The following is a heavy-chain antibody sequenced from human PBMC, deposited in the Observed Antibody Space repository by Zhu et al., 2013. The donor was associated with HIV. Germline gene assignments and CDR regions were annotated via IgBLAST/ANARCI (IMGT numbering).Heavy chain of an antibody. CDR1: GYTLTELS. CDR2: FDPEDGET. Sequence: QVQLVQSGAEVKKPGASVKVSCKVSGYTLTELSMHWVRQAPGKGLEWMGGFDPEDGETIYAQKFQGRVTMTEDTSTDTAYMELSSLRSEDTAVYYCATDRGIVGATTNYYYYGMDVWGQGTTVTVSS. J-gene: IGHJ6*02. CDR3: ATDRGIVGATTNYYYYGMDV. D-gene: IGHD1-26*01. V-gene: IGHV1-24*01.